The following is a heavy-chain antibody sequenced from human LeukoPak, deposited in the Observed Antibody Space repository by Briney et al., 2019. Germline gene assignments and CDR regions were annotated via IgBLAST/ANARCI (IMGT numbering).Heavy chain of an antibody. CDR3: ARGADDIVATIGLERLDY. J-gene: IGHJ4*02. D-gene: IGHD5-12*01. Sequence: EASVKVSFKASGGTFSSYAISWVRQAPGQGLGWMGGIIPIFGTANYAQKFQGRVTITADESTSTAYMELSSLRSEDTAVYYCARGADDIVATIGLERLDYWGQGTLVTVSS. CDR1: GGTFSSYA. CDR2: IIPIFGTA. V-gene: IGHV1-69*13.